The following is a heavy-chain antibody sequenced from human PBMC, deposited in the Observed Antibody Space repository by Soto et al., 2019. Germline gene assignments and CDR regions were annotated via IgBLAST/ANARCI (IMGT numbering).Heavy chain of an antibody. Sequence: QITLKESGPTLVKPTQTLTLTCTFSGFSLSTSGVGVGWIRQPPGKALAWLALIYWDDDKRYSPSLKSRLTITKDTSKNQVVLTMTNMDPVDTATYYCAHSPITIFGVDFDYWGQGTLVTVSS. CDR3: AHSPITIFGVDFDY. J-gene: IGHJ4*02. CDR2: IYWDDDK. CDR1: GFSLSTSGVG. D-gene: IGHD3-3*01. V-gene: IGHV2-5*02.